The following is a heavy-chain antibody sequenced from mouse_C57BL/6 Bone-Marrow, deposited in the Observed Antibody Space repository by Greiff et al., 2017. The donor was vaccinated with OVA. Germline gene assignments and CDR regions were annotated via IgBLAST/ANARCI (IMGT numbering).Heavy chain of an antibody. CDR2: IRSKSNNYAT. V-gene: IGHV10-1*01. Sequence: EVQLVESGGGLVQPKGSLKLSCAASGFSFNTYAMNWVRQAPGKGLEWVARIRSKSNNYATYYADSVKDRFTISRDDSESMLYLQMNNLKSEDTAMYYCVLDYYGSSPFDYWGQGTTLTVSS. CDR3: VLDYYGSSPFDY. D-gene: IGHD1-1*01. CDR1: GFSFNTYA. J-gene: IGHJ2*01.